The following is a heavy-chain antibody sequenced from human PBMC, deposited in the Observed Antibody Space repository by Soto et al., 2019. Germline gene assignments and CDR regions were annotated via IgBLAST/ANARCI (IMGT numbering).Heavy chain of an antibody. CDR1: VFTFSSYD. Sequence: PGGSLRLSCAASVFTFSSYDMHWIRQAPGKGLEWVSYIRSSSSYTNYADSVKGRFTISRDNAKNSLYLQMNSLRAEDTAVYYCAGSQYYYDSSGYYYDYWGQGTLVTVSS. V-gene: IGHV3-11*06. D-gene: IGHD3-22*01. CDR2: IRSSSSYT. J-gene: IGHJ4*02. CDR3: AGSQYYYDSSGYYYDY.